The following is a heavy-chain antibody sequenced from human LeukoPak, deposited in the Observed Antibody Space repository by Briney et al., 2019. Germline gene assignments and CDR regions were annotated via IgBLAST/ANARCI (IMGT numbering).Heavy chain of an antibody. CDR2: IYYSGST. CDR1: GGSISSSSYY. CDR3: ASHTYCSSTGCYTEEDY. Sequence: PSETLSLTCTVSGGSISSSSYYWGWIRQPPGKGLEWIGSIYYSGSTYYNPSLKSRVTISVDTSKNQFSLKLSSVTAADTAVYYCASHTYCSSTGCYTEEDYWGQGTLVTVSS. J-gene: IGHJ4*02. V-gene: IGHV4-39*01. D-gene: IGHD2-2*02.